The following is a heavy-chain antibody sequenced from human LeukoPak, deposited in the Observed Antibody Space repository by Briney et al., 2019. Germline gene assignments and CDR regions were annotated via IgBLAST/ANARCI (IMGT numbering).Heavy chain of an antibody. V-gene: IGHV4-61*01. CDR3: ARDSVCSGGSCYPDEYYFDY. CDR1: GGSVSSGSYY. Sequence: SETLSLTCTVSGGSVSSGSYYWNWIRQPPGKGLEWIGYIYNSGSTNYNPSLKSRVTISVDTSKNQFSLKLSSVTAADTAVYYCARDSVCSGGSCYPDEYYFDYWGQGTLVTVSS. J-gene: IGHJ4*02. D-gene: IGHD2-15*01. CDR2: IYNSGST.